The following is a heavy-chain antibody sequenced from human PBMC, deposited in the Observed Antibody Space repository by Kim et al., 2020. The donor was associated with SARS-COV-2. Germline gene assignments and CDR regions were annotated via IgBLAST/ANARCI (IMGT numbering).Heavy chain of an antibody. CDR1: GFTFSSYA. J-gene: IGHJ4*02. CDR2: IYSGGSST. V-gene: IGHV3-23*03. CDR3: AKAQLHYYDSSGFFDY. D-gene: IGHD3-22*01. Sequence: GGSLRLSCAASGFTFSSYAMSWVRQAPGKGLEWVSVIYSGGSSTYYADSVKGRFTISRDNSKNTLYLQMNSLRAEDTAVYYCAKAQLHYYDSSGFFDYWGQGTLVTVSS.